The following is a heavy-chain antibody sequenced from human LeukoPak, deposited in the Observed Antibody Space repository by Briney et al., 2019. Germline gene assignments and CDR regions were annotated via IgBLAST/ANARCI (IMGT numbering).Heavy chain of an antibody. CDR2: IYYSGST. CDR3: ATYCSSTSCYTYYSDY. V-gene: IGHV4-39*07. J-gene: IGHJ4*02. D-gene: IGHD2-2*02. Sequence: PSETLCLTCTVSGGSISSSSYYWGWIRQPPGKGLEWIGSIYYSGSTYYNPSLKSRVTISVDTSKNQFSLKLSSVTAAHTAVYYCATYCSSTSCYTYYSDYWGQGTLVPVSS. CDR1: GGSISSSSYY.